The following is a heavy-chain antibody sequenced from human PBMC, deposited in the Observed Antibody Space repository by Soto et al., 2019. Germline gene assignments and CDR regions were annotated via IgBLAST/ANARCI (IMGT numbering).Heavy chain of an antibody. J-gene: IGHJ6*02. CDR1: GFTFSDYY. Sequence: QVRLVESGGDLVEPGGSLRLSCAASGFTFSDYYMSWIRQAPGKGLEWVSYISNSGSTKFYADSVTGRFTISRDNAKNSLHLQINSLRVDDTAVYLGVWGQGTTVTVSS. V-gene: IGHV3-11*01. CDR2: ISNSGSTK. CDR3: V.